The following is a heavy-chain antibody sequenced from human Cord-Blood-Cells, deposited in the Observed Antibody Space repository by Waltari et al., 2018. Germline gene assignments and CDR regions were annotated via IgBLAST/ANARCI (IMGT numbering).Heavy chain of an antibody. CDR2: IYYSGST. D-gene: IGHD2-21*02. Sequence: QLQLQESRPGLVKPSETLSLTRTVSGGSLRSSSYYWGWIRQPPGKGLEWIGSIYYSGSTYYNPSLKSRVTISVDTSKNQFSLKLSSVTAADTAVYYCARIVVVTAIDYWGQGTLVTVSS. CDR1: GGSLRSSSYY. CDR3: ARIVVVTAIDY. J-gene: IGHJ4*02. V-gene: IGHV4-39*07.